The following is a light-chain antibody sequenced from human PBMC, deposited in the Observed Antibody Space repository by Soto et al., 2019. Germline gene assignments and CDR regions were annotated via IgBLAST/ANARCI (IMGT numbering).Light chain of an antibody. V-gene: IGKV3-15*01. J-gene: IGKJ1*01. CDR2: GAS. CDR1: QSVSSN. Sequence: EMVMTQSPATLPVSPGERATLSCRASQSVSSNLAWYQQKPGQAPRLLIYGASTRATGIPARFSGSGSGTEFTLTISSLQSEDFAVYFCQQYNNWPQTFGPGTKVEIK. CDR3: QQYNNWPQT.